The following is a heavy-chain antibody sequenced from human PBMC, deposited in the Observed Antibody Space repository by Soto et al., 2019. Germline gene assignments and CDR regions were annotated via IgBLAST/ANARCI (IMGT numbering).Heavy chain of an antibody. J-gene: IGHJ4*02. Sequence: QVQLVQSGAEVKKPGSSVKVSCKASGASFSSYALNWVRQAPRQGLEWLGGIIPVFDTANYSQKFQGRVTITADESTSTVYMDLSNLKSEDTAIYYCARASQPLRWLGSFASWGQGALVTVSS. CDR1: GASFSSYA. CDR3: ARASQPLRWLGSFAS. CDR2: IIPVFDTA. D-gene: IGHD1-26*01. V-gene: IGHV1-69*12.